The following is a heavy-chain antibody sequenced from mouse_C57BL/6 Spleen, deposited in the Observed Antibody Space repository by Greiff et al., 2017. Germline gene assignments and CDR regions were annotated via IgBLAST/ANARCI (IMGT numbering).Heavy chain of an antibody. CDR2: INPNNGGT. Sequence: EVQLQQSGPELVKPAASVKISCKASGYTFTDYYMNWVKQSHGKSLEWIGDINPNNGGTSYNQKFKGKATLTVDKSSSTAYMELRSLTSEDSAVYYCARELLYAMDYWGQGTSVTVSS. J-gene: IGHJ4*01. V-gene: IGHV1-26*01. CDR3: ARELLYAMDY. CDR1: GYTFTDYY. D-gene: IGHD2-1*01.